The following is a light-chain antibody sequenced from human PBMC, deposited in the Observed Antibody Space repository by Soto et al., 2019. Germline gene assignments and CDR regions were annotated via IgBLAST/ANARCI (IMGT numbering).Light chain of an antibody. CDR3: AAWDDSLNGNV. CDR2: SNN. CDR1: SSNIGSNT. V-gene: IGLV1-44*01. J-gene: IGLJ1*01. Sequence: QLVLTQPPSASGTPGQRVTISCSGSSSNIGSNTVNWYQQLPGTAPKPLIYSNNQRPSGVPDRFSGSKSGTSASLAISGLQSEDEADYYCAAWDDSLNGNVFGTGTKVTVL.